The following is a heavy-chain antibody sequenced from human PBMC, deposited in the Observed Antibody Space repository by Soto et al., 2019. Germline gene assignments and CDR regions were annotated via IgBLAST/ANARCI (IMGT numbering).Heavy chain of an antibody. CDR1: GFTFSNAW. Sequence: GGSLRLSCAASGFTFSNAWMSWVRQAPGKGLEWVGRIKSKTDGGTTDYAAPVKGRFTISRDDSKNTLYLQMNSLKTEDTAVYYCTTDQAILTGYYTPPYSGMDVWGQGTTVTVYS. J-gene: IGHJ6*02. CDR2: IKSKTDGGTT. CDR3: TTDQAILTGYYTPPYSGMDV. D-gene: IGHD3-9*01. V-gene: IGHV3-15*01.